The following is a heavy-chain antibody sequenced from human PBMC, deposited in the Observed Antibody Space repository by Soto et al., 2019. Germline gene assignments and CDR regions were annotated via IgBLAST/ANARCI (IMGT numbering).Heavy chain of an antibody. V-gene: IGHV4-31*03. Sequence: TSETLSLTCTVSGGSISSGGYYWSWIRQHPGKGLEWIGYIYYSGSTYYNPSLKSRVTISVDTSKNQFSLKLSSVTAADTAVYYCARLDYDYVWGSYRPRWFDPWGQGTLVTVSS. CDR3: ARLDYDYVWGSYRPRWFDP. D-gene: IGHD3-16*02. CDR2: IYYSGST. J-gene: IGHJ5*02. CDR1: GGSISSGGYY.